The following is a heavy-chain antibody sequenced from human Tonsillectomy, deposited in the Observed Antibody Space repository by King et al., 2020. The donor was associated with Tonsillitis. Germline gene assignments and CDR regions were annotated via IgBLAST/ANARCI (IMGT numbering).Heavy chain of an antibody. CDR3: PRERATYGSGSYAFDY. Sequence: VQLQESGPGLVKPSETLSLTCTVSGGSISSYYWSWLRPPPGKGLEWIGYIYYSGSTNYNPSLQSRVTISVDTSKNQFSLKLSSVTAADTAVYYCPRERATYGSGSYAFDYWGQGTLVTVSS. CDR1: GGSISSYY. D-gene: IGHD3-10*01. J-gene: IGHJ4*02. CDR2: IYYSGST. V-gene: IGHV4-59*01.